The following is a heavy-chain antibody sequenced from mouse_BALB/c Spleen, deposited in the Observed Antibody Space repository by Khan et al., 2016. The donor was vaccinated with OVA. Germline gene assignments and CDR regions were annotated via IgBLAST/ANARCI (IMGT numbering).Heavy chain of an antibody. CDR1: GYTFTSYW. J-gene: IGHJ4*01. V-gene: IGHV1-7*01. CDR3: AASILFYYSMDY. CDR2: INPSTGYT. Sequence: QVQLQQSGAELAKPGASVKMSCKASGYTFTSYWMHWVKQRPGQGLEWIGYINPSTGYTEYNQKFKDKATLTTDKSSSTAYMQLSSLTSEDSAVYYCAASILFYYSMDYCGQGTSVTVSS. D-gene: IGHD6-1*01.